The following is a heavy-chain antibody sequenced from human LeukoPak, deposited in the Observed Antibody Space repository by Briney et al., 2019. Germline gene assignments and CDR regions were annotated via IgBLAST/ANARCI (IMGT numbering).Heavy chain of an antibody. CDR2: ISHDGNEQ. D-gene: IGHD2-2*01. V-gene: IGHV3-30*04. Sequence: PGGSLRLSCAASGFTFSTYEMHWVRQAPGKGLEWVAVISHDGNEQYYGDSVKGRFTISRDNSKNALYLQMNSLRLEDTAVYYCARDRDCSRTSCFNAFDVWGQGTMAIVSS. CDR3: ARDRDCSRTSCFNAFDV. J-gene: IGHJ3*01. CDR1: GFTFSTYE.